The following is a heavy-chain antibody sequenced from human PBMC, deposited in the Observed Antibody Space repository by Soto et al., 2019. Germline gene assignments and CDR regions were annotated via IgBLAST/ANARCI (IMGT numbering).Heavy chain of an antibody. CDR3: ARDDTTGLFDL. V-gene: IGHV4-59*13. J-gene: IGHJ4*02. CDR2: ISHTGRT. CDR1: TGSNRTYY. Sequence: SETLSLTCSLSTGSNRTYYWTWIRQSPGKGLSWIGQISHTGRTKYNPSLESRVTISVDTSRKQFSLKLTSVTAADTALYYCARDDTTGLFDLWGQGTLVTVSS. D-gene: IGHD4-17*01.